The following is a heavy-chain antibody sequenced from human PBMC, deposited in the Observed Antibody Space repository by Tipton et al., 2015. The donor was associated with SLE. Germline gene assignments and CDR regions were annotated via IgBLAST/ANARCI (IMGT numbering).Heavy chain of an antibody. CDR1: GGSIRSYY. V-gene: IGHV4-59*08. CDR2: ISDGGGS. CDR3: ARGMVTWRGAIVGVDV. J-gene: IGHJ6*02. D-gene: IGHD2-21*02. Sequence: TLSLTCTVSGGSIRSYYWIWIRQPPGKGLEWIGYISDGGGSNHNPSLKSRVTISVDPAKNQFSLKLTSVTAADTAVYYCARGMVTWRGAIVGVDVWGQGTTVNVSS.